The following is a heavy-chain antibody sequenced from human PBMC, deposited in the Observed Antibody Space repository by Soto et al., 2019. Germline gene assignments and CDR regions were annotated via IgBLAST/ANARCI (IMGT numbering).Heavy chain of an antibody. CDR3: ARFFRAASWFDP. Sequence: TLSLTCAVSGGSISSGGYSWSWIRQPPGKGLEWIGYIYHSGSTYYNPSLKSRVTISVDRSKNQFSLKLSSVTAADTAVYYCARFFRAASWFDPWGQGTLVTVYS. V-gene: IGHV4-30-2*01. CDR1: GGSISSGGYS. CDR2: IYHSGST. J-gene: IGHJ5*02.